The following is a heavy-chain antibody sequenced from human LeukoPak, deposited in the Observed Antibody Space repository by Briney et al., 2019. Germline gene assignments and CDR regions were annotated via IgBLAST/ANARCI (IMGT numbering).Heavy chain of an antibody. V-gene: IGHV4-59*01. CDR3: ARTDIVVVPAAYYYYMDV. Sequence: MASETLSLTCTVSGGSISSYYWSWIRQPPGKGLEWIGYIYYSGSTNYNPSLKSRVTISVDTSKNQFSLKLSSVTAADTAVYYCARTDIVVVPAAYYYYMDVWGKGTTVTISS. CDR1: GGSISSYY. D-gene: IGHD2-2*01. J-gene: IGHJ6*03. CDR2: IYYSGST.